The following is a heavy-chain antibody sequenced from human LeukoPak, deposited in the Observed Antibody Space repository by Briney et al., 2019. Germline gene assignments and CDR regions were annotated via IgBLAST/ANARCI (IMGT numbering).Heavy chain of an antibody. Sequence: GGSLRLSCAASGFTFGSCAMSWVRQAPGKGLEWVANIKQDGSDKYYVDSVKGRFTISRDNAKNSLYLQMNSLRAEDTAVYFCARKGEVTAPTKNAFDIWGQGTMVTVSS. CDR2: IKQDGSDK. V-gene: IGHV3-7*01. CDR3: ARKGEVTAPTKNAFDI. D-gene: IGHD2-21*02. CDR1: GFTFGSCA. J-gene: IGHJ3*02.